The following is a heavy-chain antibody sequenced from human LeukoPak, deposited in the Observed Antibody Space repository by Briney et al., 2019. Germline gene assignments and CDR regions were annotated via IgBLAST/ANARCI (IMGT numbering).Heavy chain of an antibody. CDR3: ARVDYSSGWYWVDP. J-gene: IGHJ5*02. V-gene: IGHV4-31*03. CDR1: AGSISSGGYY. Sequence: SETLSLTCTVSAGSISSGGYYWSWIRQHPGKGLEWIGYIYYSGNTYYNPSLKSRVIISVDTSENQLSLNLTSVTAADTAVYYCARVDYSSGWYWVDPWGQGTLVTVSS. D-gene: IGHD6-19*01. CDR2: IYYSGNT.